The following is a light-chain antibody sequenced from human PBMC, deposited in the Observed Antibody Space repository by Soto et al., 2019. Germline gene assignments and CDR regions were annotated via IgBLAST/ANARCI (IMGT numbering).Light chain of an antibody. CDR2: EDS. Sequence: QSALTQPASVSGSPGQSITISCTGTSSDVGSYNLVSWYQQHPGKAPKLMIYEDSERPSGVSNRFSGSKSGITASLTISGLQAEDEADYYCCSFAGSTYVFGTGTKLTVL. CDR3: CSFAGSTYV. CDR1: SSDVGSYNL. J-gene: IGLJ1*01. V-gene: IGLV2-23*01.